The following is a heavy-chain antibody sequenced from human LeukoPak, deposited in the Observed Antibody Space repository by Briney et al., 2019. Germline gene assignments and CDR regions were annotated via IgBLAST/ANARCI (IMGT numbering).Heavy chain of an antibody. CDR3: ARYRVLWGSGSPSWFDP. Sequence: ASVKVSCKASGYTFTSYGISWVRQAPGQGLEWMGWISAYNGNTNYAQKLQGRVTMTTDTSTSTAYMELRSLRSDDTAVYYCARYRVLWGSGSPSWFDPWGQGTLVTVSS. V-gene: IGHV1-18*01. D-gene: IGHD3-10*01. J-gene: IGHJ5*02. CDR2: ISAYNGNT. CDR1: GYTFTSYG.